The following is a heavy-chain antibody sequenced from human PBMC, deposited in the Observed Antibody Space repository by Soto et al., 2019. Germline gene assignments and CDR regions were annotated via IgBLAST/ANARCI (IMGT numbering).Heavy chain of an antibody. CDR1: GDSISNLDYF. V-gene: IGHV4-30-4*01. CDR3: ARGRYCLTGRCFPNWFDS. D-gene: IGHD7-27*01. Sequence: SETLSLTCSVSGDSISNLDYFWAWIRQPPGQALEYIGYIYNSATTYYNPSFESRVAISVDTSKSQFSLNVISVTAADTAVYFCARGRYCLTGRCFPNWFDSWGQGALVTVSS. CDR2: IYNSATT. J-gene: IGHJ5*01.